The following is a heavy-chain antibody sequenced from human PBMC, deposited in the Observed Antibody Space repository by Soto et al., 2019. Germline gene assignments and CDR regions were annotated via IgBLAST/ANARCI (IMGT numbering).Heavy chain of an antibody. Sequence: SETLSLTCTVSGGSVSSGSYYWSWIRQPPGKGLEWIGYIYYSGSTNYNPSLKSRVTISVDTSKNQFSLKLSSVTASDSAVYYCARVSGWSRYYFGYWGQGTLVTVSS. D-gene: IGHD6-19*01. J-gene: IGHJ4*02. CDR1: GGSVSSGSYY. CDR3: ARVSGWSRYYFGY. V-gene: IGHV4-61*01. CDR2: IYYSGST.